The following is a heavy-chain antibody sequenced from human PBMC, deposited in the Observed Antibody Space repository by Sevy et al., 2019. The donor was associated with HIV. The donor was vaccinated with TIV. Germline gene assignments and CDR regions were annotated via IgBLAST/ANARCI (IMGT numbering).Heavy chain of an antibody. V-gene: IGHV6-1*01. J-gene: IGHJ4*02. CDR2: TYYKSKWYN. D-gene: IGHD3-10*01. Sequence: SETLSLTCAISGDSVSTYSAAWNWIRQSPSRGLEWLGRTYYKSKWYNDYALSVKSRISINPETPKNQISLQLNSVTPGDTAVYYCARESRWFFFHFDYWGQGTLVTVSS. CDR3: ARESRWFFFHFDY. CDR1: GDSVSTYSAA.